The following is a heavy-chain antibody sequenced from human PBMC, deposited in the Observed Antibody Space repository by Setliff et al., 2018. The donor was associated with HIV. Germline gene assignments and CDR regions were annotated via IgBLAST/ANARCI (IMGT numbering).Heavy chain of an antibody. CDR1: GGSISSTSYY. CDR2: ISSSGNT. Sequence: SETLSLTCTVSGGSISSTSYYWGWIRQPPGTGLEWIGSISSSGNTYYNPSLKSRVTTSVDTPKNQFSLKLDSVTAADTAVYYCAKTIGRYFDYWGQGTLVTVSS. V-gene: IGHV4-39*01. J-gene: IGHJ4*02. CDR3: AKTIGRYFDY. D-gene: IGHD3-10*01.